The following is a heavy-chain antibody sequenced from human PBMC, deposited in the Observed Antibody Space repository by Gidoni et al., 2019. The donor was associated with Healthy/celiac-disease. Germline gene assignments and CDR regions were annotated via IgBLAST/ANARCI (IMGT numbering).Heavy chain of an antibody. V-gene: IGHV4-34*01. CDR1: GGSFIGYY. CDR3: ARGRSAGRYSSSWYVAG. D-gene: IGHD6-13*01. CDR2: INHSGST. J-gene: IGHJ4*02. Sequence: QVQLQQWGAGLLKPSATLSLTCAVYGGSFIGYYWSWIRQPPGKGLEWIGEINHSGSTNYNPSLKSRVTISVDTSKNQFSLKLSSVTAADTAVYYCARGRSAGRYSSSWYVAGWGQGTLVTVSS.